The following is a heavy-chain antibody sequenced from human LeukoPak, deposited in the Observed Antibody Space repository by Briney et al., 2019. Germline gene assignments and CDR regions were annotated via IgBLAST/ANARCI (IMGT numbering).Heavy chain of an antibody. CDR2: IHYSGST. D-gene: IGHD3-22*01. Sequence: SETLSLTCTVSDGSITNYDWSWVRQPPGKGLEWIGYIHYSGSTYYSPSLKSRVTMSVDTSKNQFSLKLNSVTAVATAVYYCARVYRLPYYYDSSGYPLPVYFDYSGQGTLVTVSS. CDR1: DGSITNYD. CDR3: ARVYRLPYYYDSSGYPLPVYFDY. V-gene: IGHV4-59*12. J-gene: IGHJ4*02.